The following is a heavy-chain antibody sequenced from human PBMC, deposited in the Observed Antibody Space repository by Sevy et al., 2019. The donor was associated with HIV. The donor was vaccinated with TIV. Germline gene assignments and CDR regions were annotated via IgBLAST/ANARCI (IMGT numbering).Heavy chain of an antibody. J-gene: IGHJ4*02. Sequence: ASVKVSCKASGYTFTSYGISWVRQAPGQGLEWMGWISAYNGNTNYAQKLQGRVTMTTDTSTSPAYMELRSLGSDETAVYYCARESDSSGYFDYWGQGTLVTVSS. CDR3: ARESDSSGYFDY. CDR2: ISAYNGNT. V-gene: IGHV1-18*01. D-gene: IGHD3-22*01. CDR1: GYTFTSYG.